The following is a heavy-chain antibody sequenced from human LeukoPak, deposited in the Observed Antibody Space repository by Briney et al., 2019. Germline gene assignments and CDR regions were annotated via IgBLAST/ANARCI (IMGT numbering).Heavy chain of an antibody. CDR2: IYYTGNT. Sequence: PSETLSLTCTVSGGSISPNYCTWIRQPPGKGLEWIGFIYYTGNTNYNPSLKSRVTISIDTSKSHFSLKLSSLTAADTAVYYCARLLDYDSSGYPDTFDIWGQGTMVTVSS. CDR1: GGSISPNY. V-gene: IGHV4-59*01. J-gene: IGHJ3*02. D-gene: IGHD3-22*01. CDR3: ARLLDYDSSGYPDTFDI.